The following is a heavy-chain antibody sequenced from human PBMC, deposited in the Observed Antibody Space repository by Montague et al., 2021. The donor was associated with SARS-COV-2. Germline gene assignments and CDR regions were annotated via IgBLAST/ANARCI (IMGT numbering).Heavy chain of an antibody. V-gene: IGHV2-70*11. CDR3: ARIRYDILTGYQTLFDY. Sequence: PALVKPTQTLTLTCTFSGFSLSTNGMCVSWIRQPPGKALEWLARIDWDDDKYYSTSLKTRLTISKDTSKNQVVLTMTSMDPVDTATYYCARIRYDILTGYQTLFDYWGQGTLVTVSS. CDR2: IDWDDDK. D-gene: IGHD3-9*01. J-gene: IGHJ4*02. CDR1: GFSLSTNGMC.